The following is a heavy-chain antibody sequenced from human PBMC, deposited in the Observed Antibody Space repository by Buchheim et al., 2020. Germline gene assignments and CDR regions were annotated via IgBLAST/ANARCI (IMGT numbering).Heavy chain of an antibody. V-gene: IGHV4-59*01. Sequence: QVQLQESGPGLVKPSETLSLTCTVSGGSISSYYWSWIRQPPGKGLEWIGYIYYSGSTNYNPSLKSRVTISVDTSKNQFSLKLSSVTAADTAVYYCARDSSSAPGDYYYYGMDVWGQGTT. J-gene: IGHJ6*02. CDR3: ARDSSSAPGDYYYYGMDV. CDR2: IYYSGST. CDR1: GGSISSYY. D-gene: IGHD6-6*01.